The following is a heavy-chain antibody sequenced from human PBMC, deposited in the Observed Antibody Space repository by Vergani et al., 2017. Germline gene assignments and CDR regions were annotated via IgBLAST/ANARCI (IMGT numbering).Heavy chain of an antibody. V-gene: IGHV5-51*01. Sequence: EVQLVQSGAEVKKPGESLKISCKGSGYSFTSYWIGWVRQMPGKGLEWMGIIYPGDSDTRYSPSFKGQVPISADKSISTAYRQWSSLKASDTAMYYCARFVIAAARGMDVWGQGTTVTVSS. J-gene: IGHJ6*02. D-gene: IGHD6-13*01. CDR1: GYSFTSYW. CDR2: IYPGDSDT. CDR3: ARFVIAAARGMDV.